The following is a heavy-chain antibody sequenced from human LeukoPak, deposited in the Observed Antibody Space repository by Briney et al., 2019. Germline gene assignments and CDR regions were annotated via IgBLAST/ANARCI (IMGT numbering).Heavy chain of an antibody. D-gene: IGHD2-15*01. CDR2: ISSSSGFI. CDR3: ARDPVQIVDGYYYYGMDV. CDR1: GFTFSSYR. V-gene: IGHV3-21*01. J-gene: IGHJ6*02. Sequence: GGSLRLSCAASGFTFSSYRMNWVRQAPGKGLEWVSSISSSSGFIYYADSVKGRFTVSRDNAKNSLYLQMTSLRAEDTAVYYCARDPVQIVDGYYYYGMDVWGQGTTVTVSS.